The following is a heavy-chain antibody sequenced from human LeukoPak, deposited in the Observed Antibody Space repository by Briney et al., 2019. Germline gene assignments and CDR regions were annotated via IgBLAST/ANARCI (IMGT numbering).Heavy chain of an antibody. D-gene: IGHD3-10*01. J-gene: IGHJ4*02. CDR2: MNPNSGNT. CDR1: GYTFTSYD. CDR3: ARVASRYYYGSGSYYRYFDY. Sequence: AASVKVSCKASGYTFTSYDINWVRQATGQGLEWMGWMNPNSGNTGYAQKFQGRVTMTRNTSISTAYMELSSLGSEDTAVYYCARVASRYYYGSGSYYRYFDYWGQGTLVTVSS. V-gene: IGHV1-8*01.